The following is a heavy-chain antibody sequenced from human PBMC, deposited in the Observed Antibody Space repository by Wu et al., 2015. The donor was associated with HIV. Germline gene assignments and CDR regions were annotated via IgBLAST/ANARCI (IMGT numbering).Heavy chain of an antibody. V-gene: IGHV1-2*02. CDR2: INPNSGGT. Sequence: QVQLVQSGAQVKKPGASVKVSCKASGYNFSDFYIHWMRQAPGQGLEWMGWINPNSGGTTYTQKFQGRVAMTRDTSITTVYMELSRLRADDTAVYYCASKDESFYYDSSLGNNFHYYAMDVWGQGP. D-gene: IGHD3-22*01. CDR1: GYNFSDFY. J-gene: IGHJ6*02. CDR3: ASKDESFYYDSSLGNNFHYYAMDV.